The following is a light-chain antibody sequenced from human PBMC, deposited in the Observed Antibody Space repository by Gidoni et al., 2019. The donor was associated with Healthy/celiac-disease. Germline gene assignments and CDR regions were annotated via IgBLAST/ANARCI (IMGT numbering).Light chain of an antibody. V-gene: IGLV8-61*01. CDR2: STN. J-gene: IGLJ3*02. CDR1: SGSFSTSYY. CDR3: VLYMGSGTWV. Sequence: QTVVTQAPSFSVSPGGTVTLTCGLSSGSFSTSYYPSWYQQTPGQAPRTLIYSTNTRSSGVPDRFSGSILGNKAALTITGAQADDESDYDCVLYMGSGTWVFGGGTKLTVL.